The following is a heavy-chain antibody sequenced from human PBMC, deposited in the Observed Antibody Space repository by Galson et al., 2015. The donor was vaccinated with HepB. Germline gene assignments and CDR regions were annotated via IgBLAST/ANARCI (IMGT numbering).Heavy chain of an antibody. D-gene: IGHD3-16*01. CDR3: ARPSWHERGIGFDY. CDR2: INAGNGNT. J-gene: IGHJ4*02. CDR1: GYTFTSYA. V-gene: IGHV1-3*01. Sequence: SVKVSCKASGYTFTSYAMHWVRQAPGQRLEWMGWINAGNGNTKYSQKFQGRVTITRDTSASTAYMELSSLRSEDTAVYYCARPSWHERGIGFDYWGQGTLVTVSS.